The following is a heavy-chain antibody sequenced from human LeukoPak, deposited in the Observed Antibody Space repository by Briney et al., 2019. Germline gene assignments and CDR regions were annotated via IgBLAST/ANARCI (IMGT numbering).Heavy chain of an antibody. CDR3: ARNFDSSGYYYPRYYYMDV. CDR2: IYYSGST. J-gene: IGHJ6*03. D-gene: IGHD3-22*01. V-gene: IGHV4-39*07. Sequence: SETLSLTCTVSGGSISSSSYYWGWIRQPPGKGLEWIGSIYYSGSTYYNPSLKSRVTISVDTSKSQFSLKLSSVTAADTAVYYCARNFDSSGYYYPRYYYMDVWGKGTTVTVSS. CDR1: GGSISSSSYY.